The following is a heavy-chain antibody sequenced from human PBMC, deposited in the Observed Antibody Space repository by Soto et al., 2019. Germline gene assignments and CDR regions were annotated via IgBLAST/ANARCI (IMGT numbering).Heavy chain of an antibody. V-gene: IGHV4-61*01. CDR1: GGSVSSGSYY. CDR2: IYYSGST. J-gene: IGHJ6*02. Sequence: KPSETLSLTCTVSGGSVSSGSYYWSWIRQPPGKGLEWIGYIYYSGSTNYNPSLKSRVTISVDTSKNQFSLKLSSVTAADTAVYYCASAGNYDFWSGYYGVRGYYYYGMDVWGQGTTVTVSS. D-gene: IGHD3-3*01. CDR3: ASAGNYDFWSGYYGVRGYYYYGMDV.